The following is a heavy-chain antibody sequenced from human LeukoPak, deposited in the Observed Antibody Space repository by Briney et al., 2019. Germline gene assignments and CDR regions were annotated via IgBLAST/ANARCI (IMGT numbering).Heavy chain of an antibody. CDR3: ATDPRIVGATILEFDP. J-gene: IGHJ5*02. V-gene: IGHV1-24*01. Sequence: ASVKVSCKVSGYTPTELSMHWVRQAPGKGLEWMGGFDPEDGETIYAQKFQGRVTMTEDTSTDTAYMELSSLRSEDTAVYYCATDPRIVGATILEFDPWGQGTLVTVSS. D-gene: IGHD1-26*01. CDR1: GYTPTELS. CDR2: FDPEDGET.